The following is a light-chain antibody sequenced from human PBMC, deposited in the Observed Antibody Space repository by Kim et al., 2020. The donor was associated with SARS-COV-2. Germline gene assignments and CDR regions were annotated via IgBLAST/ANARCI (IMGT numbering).Light chain of an antibody. CDR1: QNLALN. CDR3: QQYNNWPLT. V-gene: IGKV3D-15*01. J-gene: IGKJ4*01. CDR2: GAS. Sequence: SPGERATLSCRASQNLALNYLFWYQQKPGQAPRLLIYGASTRATGIPARFTGSGSGTEFALTISSLQSEDSAVYYCQQYNNWPLTFGGGTKVDIK.